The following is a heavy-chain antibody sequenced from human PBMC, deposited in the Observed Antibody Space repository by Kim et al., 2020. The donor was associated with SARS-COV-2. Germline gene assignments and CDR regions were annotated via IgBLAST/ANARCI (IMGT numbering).Heavy chain of an antibody. D-gene: IGHD3-16*02. Sequence: YADSVEGRFTISRDNDKNTLYLQMNSLRAEDTAVYYCARGHLGELSSNDYWGQGTLVTVSS. CDR3: ARGHLGELSSNDY. J-gene: IGHJ4*02. V-gene: IGHV3-74*01.